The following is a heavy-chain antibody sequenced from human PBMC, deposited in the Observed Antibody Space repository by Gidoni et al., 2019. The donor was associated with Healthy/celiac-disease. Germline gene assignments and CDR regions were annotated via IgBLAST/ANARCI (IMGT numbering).Heavy chain of an antibody. J-gene: IGHJ6*02. CDR3: ARRYCSGGSCMGKYYYGMDV. V-gene: IGHV5-10-1*03. CDR1: GYSFTSYW. CDR2: IDPSDSYT. D-gene: IGHD2-15*01. Sequence: EVQLVQSGAEVKKPGESLRISCKGSGYSFTSYWISRVRQMPGKGLEWMGRIDPSDSYTNYSPSFQGHVTISADKSISTAYLQWSSLKASDTAMYYCARRYCSGGSCMGKYYYGMDVWGQGTTVTVSS.